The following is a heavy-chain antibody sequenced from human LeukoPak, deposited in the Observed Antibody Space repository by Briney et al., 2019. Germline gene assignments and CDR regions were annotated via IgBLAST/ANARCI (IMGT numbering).Heavy chain of an antibody. CDR3: ARGSSIRNIVVVPAAPLGY. CDR2: IYSGGST. CDR1: GFTVSSNY. Sequence: GGSLRLSCAASGFTVSSNYMSWVRQAPGKGLEWVSVIYSGGSTYYADSVKGRFTISRDNSKNTLYLQMNSLRAEDTAVYYCARGSSIRNIVVVPAAPLGYWGQGTLVTVSS. D-gene: IGHD2-2*01. V-gene: IGHV3-53*01. J-gene: IGHJ4*02.